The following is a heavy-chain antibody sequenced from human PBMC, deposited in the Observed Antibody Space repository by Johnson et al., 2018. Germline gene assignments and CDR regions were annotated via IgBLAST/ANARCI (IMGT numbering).Heavy chain of an antibody. CDR3: ARDGMCNGQFCV. CDR2: IMPMFGTS. V-gene: IGHV1-69*01. D-gene: IGHD1-14*01. J-gene: IGHJ6*04. Sequence: QVQLVESGAEVKKPGSSVKVSCKASGGTFSIYDISWVRQAPGQGLEWMGGIMPMFGTSHYAEKIQGRVTITADESTSTAYMELSSLRSEDTAVYHCARDGMCNGQFCVWGKGTTVTVSS. CDR1: GGTFSIYD.